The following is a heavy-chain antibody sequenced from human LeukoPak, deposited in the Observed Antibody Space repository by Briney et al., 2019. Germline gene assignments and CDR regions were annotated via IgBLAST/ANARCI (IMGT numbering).Heavy chain of an antibody. J-gene: IGHJ4*02. CDR2: INPNSGDT. CDR3: ARGYSYVYNY. D-gene: IGHD5-18*01. Sequence: GASVKVSCKASGYTFTSYDINWVRQAPGQGLEWMGWINPNSGDTGYAKKFQGKVTMTRNTSISTAYMEVSSLRSEGTAVYYCARGYSYVYNYWGQGTLVTVSS. V-gene: IGHV1-8*01. CDR1: GYTFTSYD.